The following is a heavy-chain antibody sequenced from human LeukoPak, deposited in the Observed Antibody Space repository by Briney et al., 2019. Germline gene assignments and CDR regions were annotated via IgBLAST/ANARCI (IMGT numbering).Heavy chain of an antibody. Sequence: SETLSLTCTVSGGSISSSSYYWGWIRKPPGKGLEWIGSIYYSGSTYYNPSLKSRVTISVDTSKNQFSLKLSSVTAADTAVYYCARHTSREYYFDYWGQGTLVTVSS. CDR3: ARHTSREYYFDY. J-gene: IGHJ4*02. V-gene: IGHV4-39*01. CDR1: GGSISSSSYY. CDR2: IYYSGST. D-gene: IGHD3-10*01.